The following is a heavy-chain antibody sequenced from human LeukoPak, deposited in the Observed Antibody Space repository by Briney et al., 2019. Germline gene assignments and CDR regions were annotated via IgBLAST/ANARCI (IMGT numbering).Heavy chain of an antibody. CDR1: GFTFSSYS. V-gene: IGHV3-48*01. J-gene: IGHJ4*02. Sequence: GGSLRLSCAASGFTFSSYSMNWVRQGPGKGLEWVSYISSSSSTINYADSVKGRFTISRDNAKNSLYLQMNSLRAEDTAVYYCARDRGAAGTFDYWGQGTLVTDSS. D-gene: IGHD6-13*01. CDR3: ARDRGAAGTFDY. CDR2: ISSSSSTI.